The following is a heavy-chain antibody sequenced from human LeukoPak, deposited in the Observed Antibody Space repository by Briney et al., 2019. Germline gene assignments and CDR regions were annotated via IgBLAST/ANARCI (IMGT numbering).Heavy chain of an antibody. V-gene: IGHV1-18*01. CDR2: INAYNGNT. CDR3: ARDQLPQLSDY. J-gene: IGHJ4*02. Sequence: GASVKVSCKASGYTFTRYGISWVRQAPGQGLEWMGWINAYNGNTNYAQKLQGRVTMTTDTSTSTAYMELRSLRSDDTAVYYCARDQLPQLSDYWGQGTLVTVSS. CDR1: GYTFTRYG. D-gene: IGHD2-2*01.